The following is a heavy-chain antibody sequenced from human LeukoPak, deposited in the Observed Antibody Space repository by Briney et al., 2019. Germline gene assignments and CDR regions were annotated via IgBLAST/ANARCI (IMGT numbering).Heavy chain of an antibody. D-gene: IGHD3-22*01. V-gene: IGHV3-30*04. CDR2: INYDGSN. CDR3: AKNYDSSGWNIFDY. J-gene: IGHJ4*02. Sequence: GGSLRLSCAASGFTFSSYAMHWVRQAPGKGLEWVAFINYDGSNYYADSVKGRFTISRDNSKNTLYLQMNSLRAEDTAVYYCAKNYDSSGWNIFDYWGQGTLVTVSS. CDR1: GFTFSSYA.